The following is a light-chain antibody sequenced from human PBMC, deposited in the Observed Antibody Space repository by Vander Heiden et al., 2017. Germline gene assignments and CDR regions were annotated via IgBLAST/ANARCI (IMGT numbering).Light chain of an antibody. CDR2: WAS. J-gene: IGKJ5*01. CDR3: QQYYSTPFN. V-gene: IGKV4-1*01. Sequence: DIVMTQSPDSLAVSLGERATINCKSSQSVFYSSNNKHYLAWYQQKPGQPPKLLIYWASTRESGVPDRFSGSGSGTDFTLTISSLQAEDVAVYYCQQYYSTPFNFGQGTRLEIK. CDR1: QSVFYSSNNKHY.